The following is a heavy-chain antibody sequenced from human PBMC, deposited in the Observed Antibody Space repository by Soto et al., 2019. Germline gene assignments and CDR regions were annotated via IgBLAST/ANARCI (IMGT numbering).Heavy chain of an antibody. D-gene: IGHD2-15*01. Sequence: PSETLSLTCTVSGGSISSGGYYWSWIRQHPGKGLEWIGYIYYSGSTYYNPSLKSRVTISVDTSKNQFSLKLSSVTAADTAVYYCARDRGGNIYYYYYGMDVWGQGTTVTVSS. CDR2: IYYSGST. CDR3: ARDRGGNIYYYYYGMDV. CDR1: GGSISSGGYY. V-gene: IGHV4-31*03. J-gene: IGHJ6*02.